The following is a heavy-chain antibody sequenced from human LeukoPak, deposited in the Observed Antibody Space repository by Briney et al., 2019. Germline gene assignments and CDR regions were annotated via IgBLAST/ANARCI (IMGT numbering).Heavy chain of an antibody. CDR2: INHSGST. D-gene: IGHD2-2*01. J-gene: IGHJ4*02. CDR1: GGSFSGYY. CDR3: ARVQVVPAATTIDY. Sequence: PSETLSLTCAVYGGSFSGYYWSWIRQPPGKGLEWIGEINHSGSTNYNPSLKSRVTISVDTSKNQFSLKLGSVTAADTAVYYCARVQVVPAATTIDYWGQGTLVTVSS. V-gene: IGHV4-34*01.